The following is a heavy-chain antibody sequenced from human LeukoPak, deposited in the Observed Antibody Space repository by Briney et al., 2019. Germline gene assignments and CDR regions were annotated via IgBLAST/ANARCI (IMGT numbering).Heavy chain of an antibody. V-gene: IGHV3-30*04. Sequence: GRSLRLSCAASGFTFSRYGMHWVRQAPGKGLEWVTAISYDGSNKYYADSVKGRFTISRDNSKNTLYVQMNSLRAEDTAVYYCAKDPYSGSYVDYWGQGTLVTVSS. CDR3: AKDPYSGSYVDY. J-gene: IGHJ4*02. CDR2: ISYDGSNK. CDR1: GFTFSRYG. D-gene: IGHD1-26*01.